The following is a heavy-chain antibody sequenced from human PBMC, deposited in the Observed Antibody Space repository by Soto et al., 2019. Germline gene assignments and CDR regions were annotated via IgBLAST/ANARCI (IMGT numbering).Heavy chain of an antibody. Sequence: SETLSLTCTVSGGSITGYYWSWIRQPPGKGLEWSGYIYYSGSTYYNPSLKSRVTISVDTSKNQFSLKLSSVTAADTAVYYCARHTPAISISDHWGQGTLVTVSS. CDR2: IYYSGST. J-gene: IGHJ4*02. D-gene: IGHD2-15*01. CDR3: ARHTPAISISDH. V-gene: IGHV4-59*04. CDR1: GGSITGYY.